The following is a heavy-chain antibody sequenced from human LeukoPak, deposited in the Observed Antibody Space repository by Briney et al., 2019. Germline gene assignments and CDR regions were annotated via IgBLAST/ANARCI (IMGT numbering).Heavy chain of an antibody. D-gene: IGHD3-10*01. Sequence: ASVKVSCKASGYTFTGYYMHWVRQAPGQGLEWMGWINLNSADTNYAQKFQGRVPMTRETSISTAYMELSRLRSDDTAVYYCPRDYYASGSYYIFDYWGQGTLVTVSS. CDR2: INLNSADT. CDR1: GYTFTGYY. CDR3: PRDYYASGSYYIFDY. J-gene: IGHJ4*02. V-gene: IGHV1-2*02.